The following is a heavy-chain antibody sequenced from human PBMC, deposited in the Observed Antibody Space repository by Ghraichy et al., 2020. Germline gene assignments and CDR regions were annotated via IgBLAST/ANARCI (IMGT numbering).Heavy chain of an antibody. D-gene: IGHD5-12*01. CDR1: GFTFSNFW. CDR2: VDENVSEK. CDR3: ARYPRHSGYDNAFDI. Sequence: SCAASGFTFSNFWMSWVRQAPGKGLEWVANVDENVSEKNYVDSVRGRFTISRDNAKNSLYLQMYSLRAEDTAVYYCARYPRHSGYDNAFDIWGQGTVVTVSS. V-gene: IGHV3-7*03. J-gene: IGHJ3*02.